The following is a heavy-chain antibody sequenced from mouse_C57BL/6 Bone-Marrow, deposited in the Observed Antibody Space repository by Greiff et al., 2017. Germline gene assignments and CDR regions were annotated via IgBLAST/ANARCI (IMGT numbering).Heavy chain of an antibody. V-gene: IGHV5-9*01. CDR3: GRHGGFSGFAY. CDR2: ISGGGGNT. Sequence: EVQRVESGGGLVKPGGSLKLSCAASGYTFSSYTMSWVRQTPEQRLEWVATISGGGGNTYYPDSVKGRFTMSRDNANNTLYLQMSSLRSEDAAWYCCGRHGGFSGFAYWGQGTLVTVSA. CDR1: GYTFSSYT. J-gene: IGHJ3*01.